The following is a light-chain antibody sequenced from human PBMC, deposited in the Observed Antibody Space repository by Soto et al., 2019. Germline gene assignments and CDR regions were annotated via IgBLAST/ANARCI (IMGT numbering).Light chain of an antibody. CDR3: HQFNSKVST. CDR1: QSVSRW. CDR2: EAS. Sequence: DIQMTQSPSTLSASVGDTVTITCRASQSVSRWLNWYQQKPGKAPRLLIYEASNLESGVPMRFSGSGSGTEFVLTLTSLQPADSATYYCHQFNSKVSTFGQGTRVVI. J-gene: IGKJ1*01. V-gene: IGKV1-5*01.